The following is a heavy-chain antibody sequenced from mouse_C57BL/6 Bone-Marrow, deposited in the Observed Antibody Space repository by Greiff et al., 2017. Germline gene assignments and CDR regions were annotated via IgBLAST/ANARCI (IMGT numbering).Heavy chain of an antibody. V-gene: IGHV5-16*01. D-gene: IGHD1-1*01. CDR2: INYDGSST. CDR1: GFTFSDYY. CDR3: ARHYGSSYFYAMDY. Sequence: DVQLVESEGGLVQPGSSMKLSCTASGFTFSDYYMALVRQVPEKGLEWVANINYDGSSTYYLDSLKSRFIISRDNAKNILYLQMSSLKSEDTATYYCARHYGSSYFYAMDYWGQGTSVTVSS. J-gene: IGHJ4*01.